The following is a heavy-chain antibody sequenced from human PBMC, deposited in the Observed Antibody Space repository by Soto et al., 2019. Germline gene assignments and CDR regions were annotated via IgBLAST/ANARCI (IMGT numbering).Heavy chain of an antibody. D-gene: IGHD6-19*01. CDR3: ATRIGNIGWYWPDT. CDR1: GFTFSSSA. V-gene: IGHV1-58*01. Sequence: QMHLVQSGPEVKRPGTSLKVSCKASGFTFSSSAVQWVRQARGQGLEWIGWIVLGNGNTNYAQKFQERVTITRDMSTSTAYMEVRSLTFEDTAVYYCATRIGNIGWYWPDTWGQGTLVTVSS. J-gene: IGHJ5*02. CDR2: IVLGNGNT.